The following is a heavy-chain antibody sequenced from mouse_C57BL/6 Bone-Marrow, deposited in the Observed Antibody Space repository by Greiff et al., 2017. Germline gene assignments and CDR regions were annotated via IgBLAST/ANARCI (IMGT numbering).Heavy chain of an antibody. CDR3: ARRQLRRYYFDD. Sequence: EVKLMESGGGLVKPGGSLKLSCAASGFTFSSYTMSWVRQTPEKRLEWVATISGGGGNTYYPDSVKGRFTISRDNAKNALYLQMSSLRSEDTALYYCARRQLRRYYFDDWGQGTTLTVSS. CDR1: GFTFSSYT. J-gene: IGHJ2*01. D-gene: IGHD3-2*02. CDR2: ISGGGGNT. V-gene: IGHV5-9*01.